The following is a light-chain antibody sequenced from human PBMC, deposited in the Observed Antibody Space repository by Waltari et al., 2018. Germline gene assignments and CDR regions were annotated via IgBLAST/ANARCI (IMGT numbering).Light chain of an antibody. CDR2: GAS. J-gene: IGKJ4*01. Sequence: IELTHTPGTLSFSPENNATLHCRACHTDRTTNLAWYQQKPGQAPTLLIYGASGRATGIPDRFSGSGSGTDFSLTISSLEPEDFAVYYCQQYDISPLTFGGGTKVEIK. V-gene: IGKV3-20*01. CDR1: HTDRTTN. CDR3: QQYDISPLT.